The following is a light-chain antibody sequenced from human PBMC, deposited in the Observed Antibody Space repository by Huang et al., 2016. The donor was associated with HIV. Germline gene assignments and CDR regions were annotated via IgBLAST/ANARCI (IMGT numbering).Light chain of an antibody. CDR1: QSVTRSY. CDR3: QQYGSSPRA. V-gene: IGKV3-20*01. Sequence: EIVLTQSPGTLSLSPGAGATLSCRASQSVTRSYLAVYQQRPGQAPRLLIHGASSRATGIPDRCSGSGSGTDFTLTISRLEPEDFAVYYCQQYGSSPRAFGQGTKVEIK. CDR2: GAS. J-gene: IGKJ1*01.